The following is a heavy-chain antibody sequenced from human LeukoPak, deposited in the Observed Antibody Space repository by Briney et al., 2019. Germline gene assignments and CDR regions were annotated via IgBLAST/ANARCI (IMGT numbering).Heavy chain of an antibody. J-gene: IGHJ5*02. Sequence: PGGSLRLSCAASGFTFSSNYMSWVRQAPGKGLEWVSVIYSGGSTYYADSVKGRFTISRDNSKNTLYLQMNSLRAEDTAVYYCARDVRYYDILTGYYSGWFDPWGQGTLVTVSS. CDR2: IYSGGST. V-gene: IGHV3-53*01. CDR3: ARDVRYYDILTGYYSGWFDP. D-gene: IGHD3-9*01. CDR1: GFTFSSNY.